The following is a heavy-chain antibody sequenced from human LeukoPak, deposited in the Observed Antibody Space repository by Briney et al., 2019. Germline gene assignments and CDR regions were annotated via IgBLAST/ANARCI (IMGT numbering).Heavy chain of an antibody. CDR1: GFTFSSYA. Sequence: GGSLRLSCAASGFTFSSYAVSWVRQAPGKGLEWVSSISGNSGRQYYADSVRGRFSISRDNSNNTLYLQMNSLRAEDAAVYYCAKSTSSWERVDYWGQGTLVTVSS. CDR2: ISGNSGRQ. D-gene: IGHD6-13*01. CDR3: AKSTSSWERVDY. V-gene: IGHV3-23*01. J-gene: IGHJ4*02.